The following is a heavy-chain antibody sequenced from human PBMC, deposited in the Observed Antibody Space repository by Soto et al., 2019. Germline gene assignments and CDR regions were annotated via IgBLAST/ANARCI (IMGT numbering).Heavy chain of an antibody. CDR3: ARVRSIAKLDYYGMDV. Sequence: QVQLVESGGGVVQPGRSLRLSCAASGFTFSSYAMHWVRQAPGKGLEWVAVISYDGSNKYYADSVKGRFTISRDNSKNTLYLQMNSLRAEDTAVYYCARVRSIAKLDYYGMDVWGQGTTVTVSS. D-gene: IGHD6-6*01. CDR1: GFTFSSYA. CDR2: ISYDGSNK. J-gene: IGHJ6*02. V-gene: IGHV3-30-3*01.